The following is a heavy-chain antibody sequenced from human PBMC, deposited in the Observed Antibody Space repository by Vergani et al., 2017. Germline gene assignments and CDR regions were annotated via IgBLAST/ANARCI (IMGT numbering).Heavy chain of an antibody. V-gene: IGHV1-69*13. CDR3: ARGLWDCTHIRCSQPSY. CDR2: IIPIFGTA. D-gene: IGHD2-8*01. Sequence: QVQLVQSGAEVKKPGSSVNVSCKASGGTFSSYAISWVRQAPGQGLEWMGRIIPIFGTANYAQKFQGRGTITADESTSTAYMELSSLRSEDTAVYYCARGLWDCTHIRCSQPSYWGQGTQVTVSS. CDR1: GGTFSSYA. J-gene: IGHJ4*02.